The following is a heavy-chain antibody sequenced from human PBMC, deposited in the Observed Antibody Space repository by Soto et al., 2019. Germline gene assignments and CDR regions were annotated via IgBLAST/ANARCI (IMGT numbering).Heavy chain of an antibody. CDR1: GFTISSYC. D-gene: IGHD1-26*01. J-gene: IGHJ4*02. Sequence: SLRLPWAAAGFTISSYCMHRIRQAPGKGLEWVAVISYDGSNKYYADSVKGRFTISRDNSKNTLYLQMNSLRAEDTAVYYCAGSETGIVGATYDYWGQGTLVTVSS. CDR3: AGSETGIVGATYDY. CDR2: ISYDGSNK. V-gene: IGHV3-30-3*01.